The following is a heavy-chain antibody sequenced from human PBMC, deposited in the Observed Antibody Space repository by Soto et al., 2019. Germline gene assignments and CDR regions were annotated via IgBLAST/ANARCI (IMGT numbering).Heavy chain of an antibody. V-gene: IGHV3-23*01. CDR2: LLRSGSSA. CDR3: AKDAISGDGIWLMDS. CDR1: GFTFRNYA. Sequence: GSLRLSCAASGFTFRNYAMTWARQAPGKGLEWVSSLLRSGSSAYYADSVRGRFTISSDTSANSLYLQMDNLRAEDTAIYDCAKDAISGDGIWLMDSWGQGTVVTVSS. D-gene: IGHD4-17*01. J-gene: IGHJ5*02.